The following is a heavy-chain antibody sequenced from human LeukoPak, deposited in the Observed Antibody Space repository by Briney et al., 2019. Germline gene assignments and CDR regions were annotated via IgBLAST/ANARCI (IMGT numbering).Heavy chain of an antibody. Sequence: GGSLRLSCADSGFTFSNAWMSWVRQAPGKGLEWVGRIKSKTDGGTTDYAAPVKGRFTISREDSKNTLYLQMTSLRAEDTAVYYCAKDSSGYHYAGPFDYWGQGTLVTVSS. D-gene: IGHD3-22*01. CDR2: IKSKTDGGTT. CDR1: GFTFSNAW. CDR3: AKDSSGYHYAGPFDY. J-gene: IGHJ4*02. V-gene: IGHV3-15*01.